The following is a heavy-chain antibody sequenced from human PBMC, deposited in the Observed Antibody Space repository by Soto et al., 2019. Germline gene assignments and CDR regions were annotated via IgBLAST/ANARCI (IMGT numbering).Heavy chain of an antibody. Sequence: SETLSLTCAVYGGSFSGYYWSWIRQPPGKGLEWIGEINHSGSTNYNPSLKSRVTISVDTSKNQFSLKLSSVTAADTAVYYCARGHFKGRYVTGLLDYWGQGTLVTVSS. V-gene: IGHV4-34*01. CDR3: ARGHFKGRYVTGLLDY. D-gene: IGHD1-26*01. CDR1: GGSFSGYY. CDR2: INHSGST. J-gene: IGHJ4*02.